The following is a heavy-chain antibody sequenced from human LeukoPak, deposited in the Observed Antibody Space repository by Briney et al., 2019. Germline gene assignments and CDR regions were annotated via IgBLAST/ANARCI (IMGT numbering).Heavy chain of an antibody. CDR2: ISSSGSTI. CDR1: GFTFSDYY. Sequence: GGSLRLSCAASGFTFSDYYMSWIRQAPGKGLEWVSYISSSGSTIYYADSVKGRFTISRDNAKNSLYLQMNSLGAEDTAVYYCARRRSITMVRGVIPDAFDIWGQGTMVAVSS. J-gene: IGHJ3*02. CDR3: ARRRSITMVRGVIPDAFDI. D-gene: IGHD3-10*01. V-gene: IGHV3-11*01.